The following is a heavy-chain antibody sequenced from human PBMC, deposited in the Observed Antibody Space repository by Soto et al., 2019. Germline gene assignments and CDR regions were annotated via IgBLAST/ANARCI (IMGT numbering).Heavy chain of an antibody. CDR1: GFTFTSYA. Sequence: GGSLRLSCAASGFTFTSYAMSWVRLTPGKGLEWVSAISGSGSNTFYADSVRGRFTISRDNSKNTVFLPMNNLRAEDTAVYFCARDRATFDYWGQGTRVTVSS. CDR3: ARDRATFDY. CDR2: ISGSGSNT. D-gene: IGHD1-26*01. V-gene: IGHV3-23*01. J-gene: IGHJ4*02.